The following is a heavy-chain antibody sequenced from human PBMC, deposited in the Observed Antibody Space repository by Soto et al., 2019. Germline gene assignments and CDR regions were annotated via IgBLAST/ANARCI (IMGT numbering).Heavy chain of an antibody. D-gene: IGHD3-10*01. J-gene: IGHJ5*02. Sequence: SETLSRTCSVSGCSISSFTYYWGWIRQPPGKGLEWIGTVYYNENTYYNPSLKSRVTITVDTAKNQFSLNLRSVTAADTAMYFCARRERYYGSPGWFDPWGPGTLVTVSS. CDR2: VYYNENT. CDR1: GCSISSFTYY. CDR3: ARRERYYGSPGWFDP. V-gene: IGHV4-39*01.